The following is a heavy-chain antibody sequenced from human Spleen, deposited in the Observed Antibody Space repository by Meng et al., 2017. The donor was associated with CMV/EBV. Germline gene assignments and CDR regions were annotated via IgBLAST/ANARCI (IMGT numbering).Heavy chain of an antibody. J-gene: IGHJ4*02. V-gene: IGHV3-7*01. CDR2: IKQDGSEK. CDR3: AAPSCTSTFCSSYFDY. D-gene: IGHD2-2*01. CDR1: GFTFSRYW. Sequence: LSLTCAASGFTFSRYWMNWVRQAPGKGLEWVANIKQDGSEKYYVDSVKGRFTISRDNAKNSLYLQMNSLRAEDTAVYYCAAPSCTSTFCSSYFDYWGQGALVTVSS.